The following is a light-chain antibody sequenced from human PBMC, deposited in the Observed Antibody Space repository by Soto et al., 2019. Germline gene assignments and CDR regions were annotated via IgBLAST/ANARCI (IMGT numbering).Light chain of an antibody. CDR2: RAS. J-gene: IGKJ1*01. Sequence: DIQMTQSPSTLSASVGDRVTITCRASQTISSWLAWYQQKPGKAPKLLIYRASSLESGVPSRFSGSGSGTEFTLIISGLQPDDSATYYCQQYTNTNNPWMFGQGTKVDSK. V-gene: IGKV1-5*03. CDR3: QQYTNTNNPWM. CDR1: QTISSW.